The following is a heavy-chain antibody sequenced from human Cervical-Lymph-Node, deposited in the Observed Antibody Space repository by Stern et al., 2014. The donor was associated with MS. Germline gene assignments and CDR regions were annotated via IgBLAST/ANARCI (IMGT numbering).Heavy chain of an antibody. CDR3: ATDPYYFDY. CDR1: GFTLSSYW. CDR2: VNRDGTSI. V-gene: IGHV3-74*02. J-gene: IGHJ4*02. Sequence: EVHLVESGGGLVQPGGSLRLSCAASGFTLSSYWMHWVRQAPGKGLVWVSRVNRDGTSISYADSVKGRFTISRDNAKNTLYLQMNSLRAEDTAVYYCATDPYYFDYWGQGALVTVSS.